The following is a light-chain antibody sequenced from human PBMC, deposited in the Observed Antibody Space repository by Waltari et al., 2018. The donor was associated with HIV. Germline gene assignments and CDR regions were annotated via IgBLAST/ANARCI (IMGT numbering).Light chain of an antibody. V-gene: IGLV3-21*02. J-gene: IGLJ3*02. CDR2: DDR. CDR1: NIGVRD. CDR3: QVWGATNDWV. Sequence: YVLTQPPSVSVAPNQTATVACIGENIGVRDVHWYRQRSGQAPEVVIHDDRDRARGIPGRITGSNSGDMATLTIASVEAGDEAVYYCQVWGATNDWVFGGGTKVTVL.